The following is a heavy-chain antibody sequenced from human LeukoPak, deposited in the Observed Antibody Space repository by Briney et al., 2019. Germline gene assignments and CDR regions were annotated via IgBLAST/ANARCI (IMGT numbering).Heavy chain of an antibody. V-gene: IGHV3-74*01. CDR1: RCTFSSHW. CDR2: INSDGSST. D-gene: IGHD5-24*01. CDR3: ARDMGRDYYMDV. Sequence: GGSLRLSCAASRCTFSSHWMHWVRQAPGKGLVWVSRINSDGSSTSYADSVKGRFTISRDNAKNTLYLQINRLRAEDTAVYSCARDMGRDYYMDVWGKGTTVTISS. J-gene: IGHJ6*03.